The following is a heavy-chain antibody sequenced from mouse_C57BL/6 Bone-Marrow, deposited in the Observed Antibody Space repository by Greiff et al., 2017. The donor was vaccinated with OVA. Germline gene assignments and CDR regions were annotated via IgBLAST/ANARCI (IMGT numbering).Heavy chain of an antibody. CDR1: GYTFTSYW. Sequence: QVQLQQPGAELVKPGASVKLSCKASGYTFTSYWMHWVKQRPGQGLEWIGKINPSNGGTNYNEKFKSKATLTVDKSSSTAYMLLSILTSEYAAVYYCAREDYDLNWYFDVWGTGTTVTVSS. CDR2: INPSNGGT. J-gene: IGHJ1*03. D-gene: IGHD2-4*01. CDR3: AREDYDLNWYFDV. V-gene: IGHV1-53*01.